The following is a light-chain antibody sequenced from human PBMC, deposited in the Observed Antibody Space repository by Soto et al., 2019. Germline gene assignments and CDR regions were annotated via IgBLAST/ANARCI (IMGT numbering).Light chain of an antibody. CDR2: DTS. V-gene: IGKV3-15*01. CDR3: QQRSNWPPNT. Sequence: RQSPAALSVSSGEGATVACGASQGIGDTLAWYQHKPGQTPRLLIYDTSTRATGVPTRFSGSRSGAALPLTLNSLQSEDFAVYYCQQRSNWPPNTFGQGTRLEIK. J-gene: IGKJ5*01. CDR1: QGIGDT.